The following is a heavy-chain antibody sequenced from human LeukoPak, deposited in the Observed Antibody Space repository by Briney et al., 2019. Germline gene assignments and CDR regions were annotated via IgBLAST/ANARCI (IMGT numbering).Heavy chain of an antibody. CDR2: IYPGDSYI. D-gene: IGHD5-12*01. CDR3: ARHFKGSGNTAHDRGIFDW. Sequence: GESLKISCKGSGYNFTNYWIGWVRQMPGKGLEWMGIIYPGDSYIKYSPSFQGQVTISADKSINTAYLQWSSLRASDTAIYYCARHFKGSGNTAHDRGIFDWWGQGTLVTVSS. CDR1: GYNFTNYW. V-gene: IGHV5-51*01. J-gene: IGHJ4*02.